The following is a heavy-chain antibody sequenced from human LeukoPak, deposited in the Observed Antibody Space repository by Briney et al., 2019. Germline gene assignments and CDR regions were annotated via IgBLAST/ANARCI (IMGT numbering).Heavy chain of an antibody. CDR1: GGSFSGYY. CDR3: ATRRGSGSYYGIDY. D-gene: IGHD3-10*01. CDR2: INHSGST. Sequence: SETLSLTCAVYGGSFSGYYWSWIRQPPGKGLEWIGEINHSGSTNYNPSLKSRVTISVDTSKNQFSLKLSSVTAADTAVYYCATRRGSGSYYGIDYWGQGTLVTVSS. J-gene: IGHJ4*02. V-gene: IGHV4-34*01.